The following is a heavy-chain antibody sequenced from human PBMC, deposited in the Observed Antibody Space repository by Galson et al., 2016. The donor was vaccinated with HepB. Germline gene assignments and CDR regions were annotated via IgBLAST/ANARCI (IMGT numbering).Heavy chain of an antibody. CDR2: ISRNGETK. V-gene: IGHV3-48*02. D-gene: IGHD5-24*01. CDR1: GFIFSPYS. J-gene: IGHJ2*01. CDR3: TRDADGNFDV. Sequence: SLRLSCAASGFIFSPYSMNWVRQAPGKGLEWISYISRNGETKYYADSVKGRFTIARDNAQNSLFLQMNSLRDEDTAVYYCTRDADGNFDVWGRGTLVTVSS.